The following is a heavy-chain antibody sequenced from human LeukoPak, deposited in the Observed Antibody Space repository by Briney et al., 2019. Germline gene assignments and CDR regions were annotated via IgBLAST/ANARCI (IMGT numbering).Heavy chain of an antibody. CDR3: ASEAIVAAAGVFDI. V-gene: IGHV1-69*05. CDR2: VIPMFGTA. CDR1: GGTFTSYA. D-gene: IGHD6-13*01. Sequence: SVKVSFKASGGTFTSYAISWVRHAPGQGLEWMGGVIPMFGTANYAQKFQGRVTITTDESTSTAYMELSSLRSEDTAVYYCASEAIVAAAGVFDIWGQGTMVTVSS. J-gene: IGHJ3*02.